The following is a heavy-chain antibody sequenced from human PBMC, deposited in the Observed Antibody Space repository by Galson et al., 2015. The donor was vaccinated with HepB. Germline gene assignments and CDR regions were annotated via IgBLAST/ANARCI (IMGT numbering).Heavy chain of an antibody. J-gene: IGHJ6*03. CDR2: INPNYGGT. CDR1: GYIFTSYY. Sequence: SVKVSCKASGYIFTSYYIHWVRQAPGQGLEWMGWINPNYGGTDYAQKFQGRVTMTRDSSINTAYMELSGLRSDDTAVYYCARAGYCSSDNCPDYYYYMDVWGKGTTVTVSS. V-gene: IGHV1-2*02. CDR3: ARAGYCSSDNCPDYYYYMDV. D-gene: IGHD2-2*03.